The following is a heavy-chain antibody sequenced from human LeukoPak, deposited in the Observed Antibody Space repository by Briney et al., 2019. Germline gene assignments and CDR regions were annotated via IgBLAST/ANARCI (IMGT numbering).Heavy chain of an antibody. V-gene: IGHV4-30-4*07. CDR1: AGSISSGGHS. J-gene: IGHJ6*03. CDR3: ARRFGRMYMDV. Sequence: PSEALSLTCAVSAGSISSGGHSWSWLRQPPGKGLEWIGYISYSGSTYYNPSLKSLVTISVDTSKNQFSLKLNSVTAADTAVYYCARRFGRMYMDVWGKGTTVTVSS. CDR2: ISYSGST. D-gene: IGHD3-16*01.